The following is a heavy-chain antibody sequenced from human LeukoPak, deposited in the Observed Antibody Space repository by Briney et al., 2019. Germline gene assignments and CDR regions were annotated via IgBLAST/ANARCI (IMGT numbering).Heavy chain of an antibody. V-gene: IGHV3-30*18. CDR3: AKVPGGY. CDR1: GFTFSTYV. J-gene: IGHJ4*02. D-gene: IGHD2-8*02. Sequence: PGRSLRLSCAASGFTFSTYVMHWVRQAPGKGLEWVALISSDENNKYYADSVKGRFTISRDNSKNTLYLQMNSLRAEDTAVYYCAKVPGGYWGQGTLVTVSS. CDR2: ISSDENNK.